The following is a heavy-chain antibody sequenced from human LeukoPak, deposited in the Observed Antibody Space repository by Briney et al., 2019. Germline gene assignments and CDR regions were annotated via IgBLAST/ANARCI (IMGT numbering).Heavy chain of an antibody. V-gene: IGHV4-30-4*08. D-gene: IGHD3-22*01. CDR3: ARDYYYDSSGYRNDAFDI. CDR1: GGSISSGDYY. Sequence: SETLSLTCTVSGGSISSGDYYWSWIRQPPGKGLEWIGYIYYSGSTYYNPSLKSRVTISVDTSKNQFSLKLSSVTAADTAVYYCARDYYYDSSGYRNDAFDIWGQGTMITVSS. J-gene: IGHJ3*02. CDR2: IYYSGST.